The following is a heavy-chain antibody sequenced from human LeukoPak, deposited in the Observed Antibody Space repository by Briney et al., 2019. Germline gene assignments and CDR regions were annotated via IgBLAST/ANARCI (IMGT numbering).Heavy chain of an antibody. CDR3: ARSGYAFGADAFDI. Sequence: SETLSLTCTVSGDSISRYYWGWIRQPPGKGLEWIGYVYYSGSTQYNPSLNSRVTISVATSKKQFSLRLTSATAADTAVYYCARSGYAFGADAFDIWGQGAMVAVPS. D-gene: IGHD3-16*01. V-gene: IGHV4-59*08. CDR1: GDSISRYY. CDR2: VYYSGST. J-gene: IGHJ3*02.